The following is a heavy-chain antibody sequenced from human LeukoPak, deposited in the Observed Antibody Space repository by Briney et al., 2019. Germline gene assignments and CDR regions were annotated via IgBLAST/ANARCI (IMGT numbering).Heavy chain of an antibody. CDR2: FVYSGST. CDR3: ARHAPLRTDTQRDYGDT. CDR1: GGSISSNSDY. J-gene: IGHJ5*02. Sequence: SETLSLTCAVSGGSISSNSDYWGWIRQPPGKGLEWIGSFVYSGSTFYNPSLKSRVTISVDTSKKHFSLKVTSVTAADTAVYYCARHAPLRTDTQRDYGDTWGQGTLVTVSP. D-gene: IGHD3-16*01. V-gene: IGHV4-39*01.